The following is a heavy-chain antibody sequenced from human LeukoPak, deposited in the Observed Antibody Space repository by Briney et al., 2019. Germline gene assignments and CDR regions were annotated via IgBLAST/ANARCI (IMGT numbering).Heavy chain of an antibody. D-gene: IGHD3-22*01. CDR3: ASSYYYDSSGYHYYFDY. V-gene: IGHV3-21*01. CDR1: GFTFSSYS. J-gene: IGHJ4*02. CDR2: ISSSSSYI. Sequence: GGSLRLSCAASGFTFSSYSMNWVRQAPGKGLEWVSSISSSSSYIYYADSVKGRFTISRDNAKNSLYLQMNSLRAEDTAVYYCASSYYYDSSGYHYYFDYWGQGTLVTVSS.